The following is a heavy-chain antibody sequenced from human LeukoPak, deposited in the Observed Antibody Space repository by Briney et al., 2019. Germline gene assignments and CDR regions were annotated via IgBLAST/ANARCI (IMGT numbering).Heavy chain of an antibody. CDR3: AREGYYDSSGYYNDAFDI. CDR2: MNPNSGNT. J-gene: IGHJ3*02. Sequence: ASVKVSCKASGYTFTSYDINWVRQATGQGLEWMGWMNPNSGNTGYAQKFQGRVTITRNTSISTAYMELSSLRSEDTAVYYCAREGYYDSSGYYNDAFDIWGQGTKVTVSS. CDR1: GYTFTSYD. V-gene: IGHV1-8*03. D-gene: IGHD3-22*01.